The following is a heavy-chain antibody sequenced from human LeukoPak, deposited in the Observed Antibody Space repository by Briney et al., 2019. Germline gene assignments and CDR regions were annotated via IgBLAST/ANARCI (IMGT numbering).Heavy chain of an antibody. Sequence: PGGSLRLSCAASGFTFSNYWMTWVRQAPGKGPEWVANIKQDGSEKYYLDSVKGRFTISRDNAKNSLYLEMNSLRAEDTAVYYCTRSPDGVDYRGQGTLVTVSS. J-gene: IGHJ4*02. CDR2: IKQDGSEK. V-gene: IGHV3-7*01. CDR1: GFTFSNYW. D-gene: IGHD3-10*01. CDR3: TRSPDGVDY.